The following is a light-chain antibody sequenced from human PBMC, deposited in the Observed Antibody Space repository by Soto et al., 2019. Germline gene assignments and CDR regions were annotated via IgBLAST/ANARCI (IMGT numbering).Light chain of an antibody. V-gene: IGKV1-12*01. CDR1: QGISTS. J-gene: IGKJ1*01. CDR3: QQVNSFPWT. CDR2: AAS. Sequence: DVQMTQSPSAMSASVGDRVTITCRASQGISTSLAWFQLKPGKVPKRLIYAASTLQSGVPSRFSGSGSGTDFTLTITSLQPEDFATYYCQQVNSFPWTVGQGTKVDIK.